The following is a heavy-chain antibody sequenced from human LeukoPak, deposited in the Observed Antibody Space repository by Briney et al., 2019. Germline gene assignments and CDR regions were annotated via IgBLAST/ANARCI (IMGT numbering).Heavy chain of an antibody. CDR2: IYYSGST. Sequence: SETLSLTCTVSGGSISSSSYYWGWLRQPPGKGLEWIGSIYYSGSTYYNPSLKSRVSISVDTSENQFSLKLRSVTAADTAVYYCARGDYYGSGTKQFDPWGQGTLVTVSS. CDR1: GGSISSSSYY. V-gene: IGHV4-39*01. J-gene: IGHJ5*02. CDR3: ARGDYYGSGTKQFDP. D-gene: IGHD3-10*01.